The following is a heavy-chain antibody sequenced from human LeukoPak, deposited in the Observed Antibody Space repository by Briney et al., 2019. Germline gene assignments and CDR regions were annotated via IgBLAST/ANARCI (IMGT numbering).Heavy chain of an antibody. CDR2: ISGSGGST. CDR3: AREWSQYSSTWKGAFDI. CDR1: GFTFSSYA. Sequence: GGSLRLSCAASGFTFSSYAMSWVRQAPGKGLEWVSAISGSGGSTYYADSVNGRLTISRDNSNNLLYLRMNSLTTEDTAVYYCAREWSQYSSTWKGAFDIWDQGTMVTVSS. V-gene: IGHV3-23*01. D-gene: IGHD6-13*01. J-gene: IGHJ3*02.